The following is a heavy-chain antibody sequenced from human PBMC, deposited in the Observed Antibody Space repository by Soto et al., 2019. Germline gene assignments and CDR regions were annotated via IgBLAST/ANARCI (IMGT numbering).Heavy chain of an antibody. D-gene: IGHD2-2*01. CDR1: GYTFTSYA. V-gene: IGHV1-3*01. CDR3: ARDQGCSSTSCYYYYYYGMDV. CDR2: ISAYNGNT. J-gene: IGHJ6*02. Sequence: QVQLVQSGAEVKKPGASVKVSCKASGYTFTSYAMHWVRQAPGQRLEWMGWISAYNGNTNYAQKLQGRVTMTTDTSTSTAYMELRSLRSDDTAVYYCARDQGCSSTSCYYYYYYGMDVWGQGTTVTVSS.